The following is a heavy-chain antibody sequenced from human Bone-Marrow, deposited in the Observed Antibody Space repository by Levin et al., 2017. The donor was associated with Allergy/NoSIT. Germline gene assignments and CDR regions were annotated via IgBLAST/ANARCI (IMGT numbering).Heavy chain of an antibody. J-gene: IGHJ4*02. CDR3: ARDMSNWSASDY. CDR1: GYTFIAHN. V-gene: IGHV1-2*06. D-gene: IGHD1-20*01. Sequence: ASVKVSCKASGYTFIAHNIHWVRQAPGQGLEWMGRINPNSGATNYAQKFHGRVIMTRDTSINTAYMDLSSLRSDDTAVYYCARDMSNWSASDYWGQGTLVTVSS. CDR2: INPNSGAT.